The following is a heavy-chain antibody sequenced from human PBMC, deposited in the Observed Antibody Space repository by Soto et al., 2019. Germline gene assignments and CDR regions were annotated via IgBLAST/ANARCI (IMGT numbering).Heavy chain of an antibody. D-gene: IGHD2-2*01. J-gene: IGHJ5*02. Sequence: SSETLSLTCAVYGGSFSGYYWSWIRQPPGKGLEWIGEINHSGSTNYNPSLKSRVTISVDTSKNQFSLKLSSVTAADTAVYYCARGWDDCSSTSCYGRGYNWFDPWGQGTLVTVS. CDR2: INHSGST. CDR1: GGSFSGYY. V-gene: IGHV4-34*01. CDR3: ARGWDDCSSTSCYGRGYNWFDP.